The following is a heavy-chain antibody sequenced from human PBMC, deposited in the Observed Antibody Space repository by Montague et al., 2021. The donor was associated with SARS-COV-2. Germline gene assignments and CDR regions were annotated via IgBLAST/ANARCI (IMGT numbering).Heavy chain of an antibody. CDR2: ISYDGSNK. CDR3: AREDPSFDAFDI. J-gene: IGHJ3*02. CDR1: GFPFSSYG. Sequence: RSLSCSASGFPFSSYGMHWVRQAPGKGLEWVAVISYDGSNKYYADPVKGRFTISRDNSKNTLYLQMNSLRAEDTAVYYCAREDPSFDAFDIRGQGTMVTVSS. V-gene: IGHV3-30*19.